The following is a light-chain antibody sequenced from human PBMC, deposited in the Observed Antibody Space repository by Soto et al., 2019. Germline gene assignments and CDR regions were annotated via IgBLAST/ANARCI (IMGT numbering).Light chain of an antibody. J-gene: IGKJ4*01. CDR1: QSISSY. Sequence: DIQMTQSPSSLSASVGDRVTITCRASQSISSYLNWYQQKPGKAPKLLIYAAAILQSGVPSRFSGSRSGTDFTLTISSLQPEDVATYYCQQSYSTPRALTFGGGTKVEIK. CDR3: QQSYSTPRALT. V-gene: IGKV1-39*01. CDR2: AAA.